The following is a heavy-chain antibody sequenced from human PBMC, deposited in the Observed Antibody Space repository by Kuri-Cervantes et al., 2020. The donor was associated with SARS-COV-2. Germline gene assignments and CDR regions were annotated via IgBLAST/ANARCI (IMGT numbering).Heavy chain of an antibody. Sequence: GGSLRLPCAASGFTFSSYSMNWVRQAPGKGLEWVSSISSSSSYINYADSVKGRFTISRDNAKNSLYLQMNSLRAEDTAVYYCARDFWGQYYFDYWGQGTLVTVSS. CDR1: GFTFSSYS. J-gene: IGHJ4*02. CDR2: ISSSSSYI. CDR3: ARDFWGQYYFDY. V-gene: IGHV3-21*01. D-gene: IGHD3-16*01.